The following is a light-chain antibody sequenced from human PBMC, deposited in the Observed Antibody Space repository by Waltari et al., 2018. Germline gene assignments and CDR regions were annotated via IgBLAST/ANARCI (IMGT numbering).Light chain of an antibody. CDR1: SSNIGSNY. Sequence: QSVLTQPPSASGTPGQRVTISCSGSSSNIGSNYVYWYQQLPGTAPQLLPYRNKQRPSGVPDRFSGSKSGPSASLAISGLRSEDEADYYCAAWDDSLSGPWVFGGGTKLTVL. V-gene: IGLV1-47*01. CDR3: AAWDDSLSGPWV. J-gene: IGLJ3*02. CDR2: RNK.